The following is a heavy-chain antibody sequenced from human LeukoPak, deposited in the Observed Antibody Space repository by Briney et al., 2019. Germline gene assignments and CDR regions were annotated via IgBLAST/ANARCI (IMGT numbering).Heavy chain of an antibody. CDR2: IYYSGST. CDR3: ARALLWFGELSWFDP. J-gene: IGHJ5*02. CDR1: GGSISSYY. D-gene: IGHD3-10*01. Sequence: SETLSLTCTVSGGSISSYYWSWIRQPPGKGLEGIGYIYYSGSTNYNPSLKSRVTISVDTSKNQISLKLSSVTAADAAVYYCARALLWFGELSWFDPWGQGTLVTVSS. V-gene: IGHV4-59*01.